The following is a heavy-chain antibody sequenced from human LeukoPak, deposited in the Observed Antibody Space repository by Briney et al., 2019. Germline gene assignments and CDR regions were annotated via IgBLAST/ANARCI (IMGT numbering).Heavy chain of an antibody. CDR1: GYTFPGYY. J-gene: IGHJ4*02. CDR2: INPNSGGT. D-gene: IGHD3-9*01. Sequence: SVKVSCQASGYTFPGYYMHWVRPAPGQGLAWMGWINPNSGGTNYAQKFQGRVTMTRDTSISTAYMELSRLRSDDTAVYYCARENYDILTGQGEVFDYWGQGTRVTVSS. CDR3: ARENYDILTGQGEVFDY. V-gene: IGHV1-2*02.